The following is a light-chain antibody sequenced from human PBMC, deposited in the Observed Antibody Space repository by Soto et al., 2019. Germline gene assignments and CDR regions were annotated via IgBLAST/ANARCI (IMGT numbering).Light chain of an antibody. J-gene: IGLJ3*02. CDR2: EVT. CDR3: TSYVGNDIWV. Sequence: QSALTQPPSASGSPGQSVTISCTGTSSDVGDYKYVSWYQQYPGKAPKLMIYEVTKRPSGVPDRFSGSKSDNTASLTVSGLQAEDEADYYCTSYVGNDIWVFGGGTKLTVL. CDR1: SSDVGDYKY. V-gene: IGLV2-8*01.